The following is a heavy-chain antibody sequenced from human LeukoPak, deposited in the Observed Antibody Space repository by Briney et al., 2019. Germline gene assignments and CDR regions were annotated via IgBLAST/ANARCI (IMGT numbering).Heavy chain of an antibody. CDR3: ARVSQQWLVRGEDACDFDY. CDR2: ISAYNGNT. CDR1: GYTFTSYG. Sequence: GASVKVSCKASGYTFTSYGISWVRQAPGQGLEWMGWISAYNGNTNYAQKLQGRVTMTTDTSTSTAYMELRSLRSDDTAVYYCARVSQQWLVRGEDACDFDYWGQGTLVTVSS. J-gene: IGHJ4*02. D-gene: IGHD6-19*01. V-gene: IGHV1-18*01.